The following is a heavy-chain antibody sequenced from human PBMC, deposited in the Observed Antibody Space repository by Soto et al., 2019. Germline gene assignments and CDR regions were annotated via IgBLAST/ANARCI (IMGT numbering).Heavy chain of an antibody. Sequence: SVKVCCKASGFTFASSAVQWVRQARGQRLEWIGWIVVGSGNTNYAQKFQERVTITRDMSTSTAYMELSSLRSEDTAVYYCAADWRYYYDSSGYYYFDYWGQGTLVTVSS. J-gene: IGHJ4*02. CDR1: GFTFASSA. D-gene: IGHD3-22*01. CDR2: IVVGSGNT. CDR3: AADWRYYYDSSGYYYFDY. V-gene: IGHV1-58*01.